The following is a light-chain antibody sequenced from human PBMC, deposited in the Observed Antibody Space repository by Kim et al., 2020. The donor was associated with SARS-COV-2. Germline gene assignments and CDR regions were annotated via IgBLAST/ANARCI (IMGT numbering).Light chain of an antibody. J-gene: IGKJ1*01. Sequence: APGESATLSCWASQTVSSDYLVWYQQKPGQSPRLLIYDTSTRVTGIPNRFSGRGSGTNFTLTIGRPEPEDSAIYYCQQYASLPRTYGQGTKVDIK. CDR2: DTS. CDR3: QQYASLPRT. CDR1: QTVSSDY. V-gene: IGKV3-20*01.